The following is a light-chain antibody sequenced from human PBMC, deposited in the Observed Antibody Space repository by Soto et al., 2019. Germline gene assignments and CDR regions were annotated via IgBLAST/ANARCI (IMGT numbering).Light chain of an antibody. CDR3: GTWDSSLSAYV. V-gene: IGLV1-51*01. CDR2: DNN. Sequence: QSVLTQPPSVSAAPGQKVTISCSGSSSNIGKKYVSWYQQVPGTAPKLLIYDNNKRPSGIPDRFSGSKSGTSATLGITGLQTGDEADYYCGTWDSSLSAYVFGTGTKVT. CDR1: SSNIGKKY. J-gene: IGLJ1*01.